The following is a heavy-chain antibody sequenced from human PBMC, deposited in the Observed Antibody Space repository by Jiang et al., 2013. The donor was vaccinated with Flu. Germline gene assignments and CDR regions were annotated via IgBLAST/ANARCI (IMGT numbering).Heavy chain of an antibody. J-gene: IGHJ4*02. V-gene: IGHV1-8*01. Sequence: YAQKFQGRVTMTRNTSISTAYMELSSLRSEDTAVYYCARGLSSHAHDYWGQGTLVTVSS. D-gene: IGHD2/OR15-2a*01. CDR3: ARGLSSHAHDY.